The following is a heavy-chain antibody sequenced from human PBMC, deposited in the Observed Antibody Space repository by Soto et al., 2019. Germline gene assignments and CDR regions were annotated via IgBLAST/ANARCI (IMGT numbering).Heavy chain of an antibody. Sequence: QVQLVQSGAEVKKPGSSVKVSCKASGGTFSSYTISWVRQAPGQGLEWMGRSIPILGIANYAQKFQGRVTITAAKSTSTAYMELSSLRSADTAVYYCARGAYSSGWYTFYYYMDVWGKGTTVTVSS. J-gene: IGHJ6*03. CDR1: GGTFSSYT. V-gene: IGHV1-69*02. CDR2: SIPILGIA. D-gene: IGHD6-19*01. CDR3: ARGAYSSGWYTFYYYMDV.